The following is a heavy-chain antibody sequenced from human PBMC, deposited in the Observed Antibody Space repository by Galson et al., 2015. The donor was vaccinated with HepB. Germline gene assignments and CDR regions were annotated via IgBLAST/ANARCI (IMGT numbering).Heavy chain of an antibody. Sequence: SLRLSCAASGFTFSSYGMHWVRQAPGKGLEWVAVISYDGSNKYYADSVKGRFTISRDNSKNTLYLQMNSLRAEDTAVYYCAKDYCSSTSCYSYFQHWGQGTLVTVSS. V-gene: IGHV3-30*18. D-gene: IGHD2-2*01. CDR1: GFTFSSYG. CDR3: AKDYCSSTSCYSYFQH. J-gene: IGHJ1*01. CDR2: ISYDGSNK.